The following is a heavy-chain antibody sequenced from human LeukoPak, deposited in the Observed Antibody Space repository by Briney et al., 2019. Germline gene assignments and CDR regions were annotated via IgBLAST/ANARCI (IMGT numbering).Heavy chain of an antibody. CDR2: IDPDGSEK. V-gene: IGHV3-7*01. D-gene: IGHD3-10*01. CDR1: GFTLNSYW. Sequence: GGSLRLSCPASGFTLNSYWTSWVRQAPGKGLEWVANIDPDGSEKQYGDSVKGRFTTSRDNAKNSLYLQMNSLRAEDTAIYYCARTYYFGDNNWPCFDNCGQGTLVTVSS. CDR3: ARTYYFGDNNWPCFDN. J-gene: IGHJ4*02.